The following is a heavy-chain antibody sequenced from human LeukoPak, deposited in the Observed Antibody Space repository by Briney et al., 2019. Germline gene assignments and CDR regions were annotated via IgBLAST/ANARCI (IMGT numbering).Heavy chain of an antibody. J-gene: IGHJ3*02. V-gene: IGHV3-53*01. CDR2: IYSGGST. Sequence: GGSLRLSCAASGFTVSSNYLTWVRQAPGKGLEWVSIIYSGGSTYYADSVKGRFTISRDNSKNTLYLQMNSLRAEDTAVYYCAREGAYYAFDIWGQGTMVTVSS. D-gene: IGHD2-21*01. CDR3: AREGAYYAFDI. CDR1: GFTVSSNY.